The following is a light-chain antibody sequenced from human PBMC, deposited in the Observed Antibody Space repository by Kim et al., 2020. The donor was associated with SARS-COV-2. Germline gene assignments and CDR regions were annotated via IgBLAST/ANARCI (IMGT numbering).Light chain of an antibody. CDR1: KVGDKY. V-gene: IGLV3-1*01. CDR3: QAWDSSTYV. CDR2: QDS. J-gene: IGLJ1*01. Sequence: VSPGPTASITCSGDKVGDKYACWYQQKPGQSPVLVIYQDSKRPSGIPERFSGSNSGNTATLTISGTQAMDEADYYCQAWDSSTYVFGTGTKVTVL.